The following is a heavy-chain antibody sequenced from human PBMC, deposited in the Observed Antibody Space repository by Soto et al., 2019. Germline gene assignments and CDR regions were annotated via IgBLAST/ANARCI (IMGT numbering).Heavy chain of an antibody. J-gene: IGHJ4*02. CDR2: ISGSGGST. D-gene: IGHD6-13*01. V-gene: IGHV3-23*01. Sequence: GGSLRLSCAASGFTFSSYAMSWVRQAPGKGLEWVSAISGSGGSTYYADSVKGRFTISRDNSKNTLYLQMNSLRAEDTAVYYCAKTPGSSSWYGSDYWGQGTLVTVSS. CDR1: GFTFSSYA. CDR3: AKTPGSSSWYGSDY.